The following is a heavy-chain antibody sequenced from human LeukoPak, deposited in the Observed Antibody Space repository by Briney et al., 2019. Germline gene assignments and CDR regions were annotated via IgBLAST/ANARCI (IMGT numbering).Heavy chain of an antibody. D-gene: IGHD5-24*01. V-gene: IGHV4-59*01. CDR3: ARVKGWRLNARDYYYYMDV. Sequence: SETLSLTCTVSGASISGNLWTWIRQPPGKGLEWIAYVYDNGDTRYHPSFTGRVSISVDLSRNQFSLRLTSVTAADTAVYYCARVKGWRLNARDYYYYMDVWGKGTTVTVSS. CDR1: GASISGNL. CDR2: VYDNGDT. J-gene: IGHJ6*03.